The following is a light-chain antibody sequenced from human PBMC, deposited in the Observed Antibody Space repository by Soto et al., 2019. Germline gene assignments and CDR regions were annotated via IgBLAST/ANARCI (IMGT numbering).Light chain of an antibody. CDR3: LQDYNYPLT. J-gene: IGKJ4*01. CDR2: AAS. Sequence: AIPMTQSPSSLSASVGDRVTITCRASQGIRNDLGWYQQKPGKAPKLLIHAASSLQSGVPSRFSGSGSGTDFTLTISSLQPEDFATYYCLQDYNYPLTFGGGTKVEIK. V-gene: IGKV1-6*01. CDR1: QGIRND.